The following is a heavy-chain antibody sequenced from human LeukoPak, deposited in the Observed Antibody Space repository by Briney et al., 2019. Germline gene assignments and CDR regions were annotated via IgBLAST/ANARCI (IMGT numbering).Heavy chain of an antibody. D-gene: IGHD6-19*01. J-gene: IGHJ3*02. CDR3: ARGHIAVAGTEADAFDI. CDR2: INPNSGDT. V-gene: IGHV1-2*02. CDR1: GYTFTGFY. Sequence: GASVKVSCKASGYTFTGFYMHWVRQAPGQGLEWMGWINPNSGDTNYVQKFQGRVTMTRDTSISTAYMELSRLRSDDTAVYYCARGHIAVAGTEADAFDIWGQGTMVTVSS.